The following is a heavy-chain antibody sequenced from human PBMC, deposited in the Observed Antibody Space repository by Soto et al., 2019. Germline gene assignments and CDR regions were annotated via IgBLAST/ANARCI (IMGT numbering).Heavy chain of an antibody. CDR2: ISYDGSNK. CDR1: GFTFSSYG. V-gene: IGHV3-30*18. CDR3: AKDGLGYSSGWYYFDY. J-gene: IGHJ4*02. Sequence: PGGSLRLSCAASGFTFSSYGMHWVRRAPGKGLEWVAVISYDGSNKYYADSVKGRFTISRDNSKNTLYLQMNSLRAEDTAVYYCAKDGLGYSSGWYYFDYWGQGTLVTVSS. D-gene: IGHD6-19*01.